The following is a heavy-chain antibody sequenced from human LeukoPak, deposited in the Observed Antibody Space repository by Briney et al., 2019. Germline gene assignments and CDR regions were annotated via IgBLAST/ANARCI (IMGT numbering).Heavy chain of an antibody. V-gene: IGHV3-30*04. J-gene: IGHJ4*02. D-gene: IGHD1-26*01. CDR2: ISYDGSTK. CDR1: GFTFSSYA. Sequence: PGRSLRLSCAASGFTFSSYAIHWVRQAPGKGLEWVALISYDGSTKYSTDSVKGRFTISRDNSKNTLYLQMNSLRAEDTAVYYCAKDRVGASLHWGQGTLVTVSS. CDR3: AKDRVGASLH.